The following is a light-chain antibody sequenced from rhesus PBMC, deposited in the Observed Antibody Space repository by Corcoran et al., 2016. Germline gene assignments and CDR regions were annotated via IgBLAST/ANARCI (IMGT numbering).Light chain of an antibody. Sequence: DIQMTQSPSSLSASVGDTVTITCRASQGISNNLDWYQQKPGKVPKLLIYYASTLRSGVPSRLSGLGSGTDFTITISSLQPEDFATYYCQHGYGTPYSFGQGTKVEIK. CDR2: YAS. V-gene: IGKV1S15*01. CDR1: QGISNN. J-gene: IGKJ2*01. CDR3: QHGYGTPYS.